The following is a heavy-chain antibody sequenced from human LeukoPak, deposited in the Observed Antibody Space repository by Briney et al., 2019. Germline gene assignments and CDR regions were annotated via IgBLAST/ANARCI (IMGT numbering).Heavy chain of an antibody. CDR2: IYTSGST. Sequence: SKTLSLTCTVSAGSISSYYWSWIGQPAGKGPEWIGRIYTSGSTNYNPSLKSRVTMSLDTSKKQFSLKLRSVTAADTAVYYCARDGVAVAGTLDYWGQGTLVTVSS. J-gene: IGHJ4*02. V-gene: IGHV4-4*07. D-gene: IGHD6-19*01. CDR3: ARDGVAVAGTLDY. CDR1: AGSISSYY.